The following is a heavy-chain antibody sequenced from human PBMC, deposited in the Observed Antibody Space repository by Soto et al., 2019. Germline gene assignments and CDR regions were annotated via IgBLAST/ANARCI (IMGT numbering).Heavy chain of an antibody. D-gene: IGHD1-1*01. CDR3: SRKDDRADSMDV. CDR2: IHHSGSI. J-gene: IGHJ6*02. CDR1: GDSISSDYYH. V-gene: IGHV4-30-4*08. Sequence: PSETLSLTCTVSGDSISSDYYHWTWIRQSPGKGLEWIGYIHHSGSILYNPSLKSRVTISVDTSKNQFSLHLTSVTAADTAVYFCSRKDDRADSMDVWGQGTTVTLSS.